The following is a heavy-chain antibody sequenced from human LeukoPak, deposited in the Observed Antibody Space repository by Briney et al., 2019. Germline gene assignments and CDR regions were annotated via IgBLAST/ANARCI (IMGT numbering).Heavy chain of an antibody. CDR1: GFTFSSYS. CDR3: ARDCSGGSCYSRGYYYGMDA. D-gene: IGHD2-15*01. V-gene: IGHV3-21*01. CDR2: ISSSSSYI. J-gene: IGHJ6*02. Sequence: GGSLRLSCAASGFTFSSYSMNWVRQAPGKGLEWVSSISSSSSYIYYADSVKGRFTISRDNAKNSLYLQMNSLRAEDTAVYYCARDCSGGSCYSRGYYYGMDAWGQGTTVTVSS.